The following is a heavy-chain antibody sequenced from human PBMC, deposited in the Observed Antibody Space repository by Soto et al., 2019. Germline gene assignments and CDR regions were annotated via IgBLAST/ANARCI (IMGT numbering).Heavy chain of an antibody. CDR2: IYYSGST. J-gene: IGHJ2*01. CDR3: ARPRGTTPAVWYFDL. D-gene: IGHD1-26*01. Sequence: QVQLQESGPGLVKPSETLSLTCTVSGGSISSHYWSWIRQPPGKGLEWIGYIYYSGSTDYNPSLKSRVTISVDTSKNLLSLRLTSVTAADTAVYYCARPRGTTPAVWYFDLWGRGTLVTVSS. V-gene: IGHV4-59*08. CDR1: GGSISSHY.